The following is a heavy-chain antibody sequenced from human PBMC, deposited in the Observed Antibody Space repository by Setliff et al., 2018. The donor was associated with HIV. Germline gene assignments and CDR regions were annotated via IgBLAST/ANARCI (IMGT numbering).Heavy chain of an antibody. CDR2: ISGSGGST. Sequence: PGGSLRLSCAASGFTFSDYGMSWVRQAPGKGLEWVSAISGSGGSTYYADSAKGRFTISRDNSKNTLYLQMNSLRAEDTAVYYCATGVGVGRYYYYYYMDVWGKGTTVTVSS. V-gene: IGHV3-23*01. D-gene: IGHD3-3*01. J-gene: IGHJ6*03. CDR1: GFTFSDYG. CDR3: ATGVGVGRYYYYYYMDV.